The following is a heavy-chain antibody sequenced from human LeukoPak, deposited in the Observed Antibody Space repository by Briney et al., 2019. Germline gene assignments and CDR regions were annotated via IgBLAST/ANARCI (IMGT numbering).Heavy chain of an antibody. CDR2: IYHSGST. D-gene: IGHD3-9*01. CDR3: ARLRYFDWLSQGTADYMDV. V-gene: IGHV4-4*02. J-gene: IGHJ6*03. CDR1: GGSISSTNW. Sequence: SGTLSLTCAVSGGSISSTNWWSWVRQPPGKGLEWIGEIYHSGSTNYNPSLKSRVTISVDTSKNQFSLKLSSVTAADTAVYYCARLRYFDWLSQGTADYMDVWGKGTTVTISS.